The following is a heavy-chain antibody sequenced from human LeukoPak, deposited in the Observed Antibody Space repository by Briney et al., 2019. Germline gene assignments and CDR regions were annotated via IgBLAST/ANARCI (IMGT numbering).Heavy chain of an antibody. CDR2: FYHGGST. CDR1: GYSISSGYY. V-gene: IGHV4-38-2*02. Sequence: SETLSLTCTVSGYSISSGYYWGWIRQPPGKGQEWIGDFYHGGSTYYNPSLKSRVTMSGDTSKNQFSLNLSSVTAADTAVYFCVRVTTSSWFEGYFDYWGQGTLVTVS. CDR3: VRVTTSSWFEGYFDY. J-gene: IGHJ4*02. D-gene: IGHD6-13*01.